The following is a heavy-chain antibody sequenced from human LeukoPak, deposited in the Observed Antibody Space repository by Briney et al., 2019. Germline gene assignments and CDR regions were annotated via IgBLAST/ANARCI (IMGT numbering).Heavy chain of an antibody. CDR2: IYSGGST. CDR1: GFTVSTTY. J-gene: IGHJ3*02. Sequence: GGSLRLSCAASGFTVSTTYMSWVRQAPGKGLDWVSVIYSGGSTYYADSVRGRFTISRDNSKNTLYLQMNSLRAEDTAVYYCARDIGQGGAFDIWGQGTMVTVPS. CDR3: ARDIGQGGAFDI. V-gene: IGHV3-53*01. D-gene: IGHD2-15*01.